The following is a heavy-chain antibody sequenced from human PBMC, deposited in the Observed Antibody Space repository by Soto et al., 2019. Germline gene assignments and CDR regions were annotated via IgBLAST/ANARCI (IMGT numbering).Heavy chain of an antibody. D-gene: IGHD2-15*01. V-gene: IGHV3-11*01. CDR1: GFTFSDYY. J-gene: IGHJ4*02. Sequence: GGSLRLSCAASGFTFSDYYMSWIRQAPGKGLEWVSYISSSGSTIYYADSVKGRFTISRDNAKNSLYLQMDSLRAEDTAVYYCARDRCSGGSCPTRPVITKDDYWGLGTLVTVSS. CDR3: ARDRCSGGSCPTRPVITKDDY. CDR2: ISSSGSTI.